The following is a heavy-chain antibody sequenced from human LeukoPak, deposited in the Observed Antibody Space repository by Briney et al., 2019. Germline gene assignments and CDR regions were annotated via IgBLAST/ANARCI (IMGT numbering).Heavy chain of an antibody. CDR1: GGSFSGYY. D-gene: IGHD3-22*01. CDR3: ARHYDSSGYSVFDY. CDR2: IYYSGST. Sequence: SETLSLTCAVYGGSFSGYYWSWIRQPPGKGLEWIGYIYYSGSTNYNPSLKSRVTISVDTSKNQFSLKLSSVTAADTAVYYCARHYDSSGYSVFDYWGQGTLVTVSS. V-gene: IGHV4-59*08. J-gene: IGHJ4*02.